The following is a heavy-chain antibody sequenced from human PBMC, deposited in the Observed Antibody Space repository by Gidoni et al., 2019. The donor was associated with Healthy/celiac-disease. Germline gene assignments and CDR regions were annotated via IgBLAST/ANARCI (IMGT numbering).Heavy chain of an antibody. V-gene: IGHV4-59*01. CDR2: IYYSGST. J-gene: IGHJ4*02. CDR3: ARVGVSRVD. D-gene: IGHD3-10*01. CDR1: GSISSYY. Sequence: GSISSYYWSWIRQPPWKGLEWIGYIYYSGSTNYNPSLKSRVTISVDTSKNQFSLKLSSVTAADTAVYYCARVGVSRVDWGQGTLVTVSS.